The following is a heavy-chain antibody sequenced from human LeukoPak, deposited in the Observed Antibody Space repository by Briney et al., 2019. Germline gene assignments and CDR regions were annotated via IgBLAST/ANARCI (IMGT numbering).Heavy chain of an antibody. CDR2: INPSGGST. CDR1: GYTFTSYY. V-gene: IGHV1-46*01. Sequence: ASVKVSCKASGYTFTSYYMHWVRQAPGQGLEWMGIINPSGGSTSYAQKFQGRVTMTRDTSTSTVYMELSSLRSGDTAVYYCARERITMIVVVNYYGMDVWGQGTTVTVSS. D-gene: IGHD3-22*01. CDR3: ARERITMIVVVNYYGMDV. J-gene: IGHJ6*02.